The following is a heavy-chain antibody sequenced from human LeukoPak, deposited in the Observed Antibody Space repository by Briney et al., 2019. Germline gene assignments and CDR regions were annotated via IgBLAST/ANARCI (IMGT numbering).Heavy chain of an antibody. Sequence: PSETLSLTCTVSGGLISSSRYFWDWVRQPPGKGLEWIGGIYYSGSTYYNPSLKSRVTISVDTSKNQFSLKLSSMTAADAAVYYCERRDGDNGPLDYWGQGTLVTVSS. D-gene: IGHD5-24*01. V-gene: IGHV4-39*01. CDR1: GGLISSSRYF. CDR3: ERRDGDNGPLDY. J-gene: IGHJ4*02. CDR2: IYYSGST.